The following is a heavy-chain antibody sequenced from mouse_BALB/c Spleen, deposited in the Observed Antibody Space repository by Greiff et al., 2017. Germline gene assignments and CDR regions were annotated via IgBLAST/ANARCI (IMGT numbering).Heavy chain of an antibody. CDR3: TRGWDDYYAMDY. J-gene: IGHJ4*01. D-gene: IGHD4-1*01. CDR2: IYPGNSDT. Sequence: QQPGAELVRPGASVKLSCKASGYSFTSYWMHWVKQRPGQGLEWIGAIYPGNSDTSYNQKFKGKAKLTAVTSTSTAYMELSSLTNEDSAVYYCTRGWDDYYAMDYWGPGTSVTVSS. CDR1: GYSFTSYW. V-gene: IGHV1-5*01.